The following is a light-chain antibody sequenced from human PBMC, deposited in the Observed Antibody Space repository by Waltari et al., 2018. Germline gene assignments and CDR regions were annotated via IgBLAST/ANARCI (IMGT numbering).Light chain of an antibody. CDR3: CSYAGPATFVV. Sequence: QSALTQPASVSGSPGQSITISCTGMSIAVGSSHLVSWYQQFPGRAPQLIIYEVYRRPSGISDRFSGSKSGNTASLTISGLRAEDEADYYCCSYAGPATFVVFGGGTKLTVL. V-gene: IGLV2-23*02. J-gene: IGLJ2*01. CDR1: SIAVGSSHL. CDR2: EVY.